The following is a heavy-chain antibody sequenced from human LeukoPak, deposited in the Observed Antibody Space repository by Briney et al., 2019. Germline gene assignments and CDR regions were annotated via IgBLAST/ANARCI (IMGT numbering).Heavy chain of an antibody. Sequence: PGGSLRLSCAASGFTFSSYWMHWVRQAPGKGLEWVAVISYDGSNKYYADSVKGRFTISRDNSKNTLYLQMNSLRAEDTAVYYCAKYYYDSSGYYFDYWGQGTLVTVSS. D-gene: IGHD3-22*01. CDR2: ISYDGSNK. V-gene: IGHV3-30*18. CDR3: AKYYYDSSGYYFDY. CDR1: GFTFSSYW. J-gene: IGHJ4*02.